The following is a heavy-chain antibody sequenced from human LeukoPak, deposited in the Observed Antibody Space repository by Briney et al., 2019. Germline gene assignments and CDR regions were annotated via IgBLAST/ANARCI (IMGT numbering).Heavy chain of an antibody. CDR3: ARLGRTVTTSFQH. D-gene: IGHD4-17*01. V-gene: IGHV4-59*08. J-gene: IGHJ1*01. Sequence: SETLSLTCAVYGGXFSGYYWSWIRQPPEKGLEWIGYIYYGGNTYYNPSLKSRVTISVDTSKNQFSLKLSSVTAADTAVYYCARLGRTVTTSFQHWGQGTLVTVSS. CDR1: GGXFSGYY. CDR2: IYYGGNT.